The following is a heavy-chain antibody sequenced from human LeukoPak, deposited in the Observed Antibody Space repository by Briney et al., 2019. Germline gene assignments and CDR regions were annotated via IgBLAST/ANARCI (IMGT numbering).Heavy chain of an antibody. CDR2: ISYDGSNK. CDR1: GFTFSSYA. D-gene: IGHD3-9*01. Sequence: GGSLRLSCAASGFTFSSYAMQWVRQAPGKGLEWVAVISYDGSNKYYADSVKGRFTISRDNSKNTLYLQMNSLRAEDTAVYYCARDSTDILTGYYYFFDRNYYYGMDVWGQGTTVIVSS. CDR3: ARDSTDILTGYYYFFDRNYYYGMDV. V-gene: IGHV3-30-3*01. J-gene: IGHJ6*02.